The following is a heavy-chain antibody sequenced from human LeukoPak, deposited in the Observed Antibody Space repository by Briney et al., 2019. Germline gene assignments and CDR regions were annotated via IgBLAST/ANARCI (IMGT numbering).Heavy chain of an antibody. CDR2: ISAYNGNT. Sequence: ASVKVSCKASGYTFTSYGISWVRQAPGQGLEWMGWISAYNGNTNYAQKLQGRVTMTTDTSTSTAYMELRSLRSDDTAVYYCARDQDEPQLSRLWFGELLYGPCDYWGQGTLVTVSS. D-gene: IGHD3-10*01. V-gene: IGHV1-18*01. CDR3: ARDQDEPQLSRLWFGELLYGPCDY. CDR1: GYTFTSYG. J-gene: IGHJ4*02.